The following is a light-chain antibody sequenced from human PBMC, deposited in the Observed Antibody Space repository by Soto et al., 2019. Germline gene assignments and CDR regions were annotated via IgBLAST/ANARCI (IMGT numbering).Light chain of an antibody. Sequence: QSVLTQSSSASASLGSSVKLTCTLSSGHSSYIIAWHQQQPGKAPRYLMKLEGSGSYNKGSGVPDRFSGSSSGADRYLTISNLQFEYEADYYCETWDSNPWVFGGGTKLTVL. CDR2: LEGSGSY. V-gene: IGLV4-60*02. CDR3: ETWDSNPWV. CDR1: SGHSSYI. J-gene: IGLJ3*02.